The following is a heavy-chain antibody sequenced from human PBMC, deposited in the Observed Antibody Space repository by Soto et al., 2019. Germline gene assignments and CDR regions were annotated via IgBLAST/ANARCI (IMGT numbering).Heavy chain of an antibody. V-gene: IGHV4-34*01. D-gene: IGHD3-3*01. CDR2: INHSGST. CDR3: ARRYYDFWRGLRPYYYYYMDV. Sequence: SETLSLTCAVSGGSFSGYYWSWIRQPPGKGLEWIGEINHSGSTNYNPSLKSRVTISVDTSKNQFSLKLSSVTAADTAVYYCARRYYDFWRGLRPYYYYYMDVWGKGTTVTVSS. J-gene: IGHJ6*03. CDR1: GGSFSGYY.